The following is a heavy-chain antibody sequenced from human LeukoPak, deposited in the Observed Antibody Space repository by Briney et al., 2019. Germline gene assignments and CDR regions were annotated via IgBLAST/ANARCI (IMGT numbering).Heavy chain of an antibody. CDR1: GFTFSSYG. J-gene: IGHJ3*02. CDR3: AKVGGCSSTSCYHDAFDI. D-gene: IGHD2-2*01. V-gene: IGHV3-30*18. Sequence: GRSLRLSCAASGFTFSSYGMHWVRQAPGKGLEWVAVISYDGSNKYYADSVKGRFTISRDNSKNTLYLQMNSLRAEDTAVYYRAKVGGCSSTSCYHDAFDIWGQGTMVTVSS. CDR2: ISYDGSNK.